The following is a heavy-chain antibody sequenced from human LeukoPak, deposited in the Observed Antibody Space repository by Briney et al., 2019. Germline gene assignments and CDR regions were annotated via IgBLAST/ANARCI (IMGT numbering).Heavy chain of an antibody. CDR1: GFTFSSYS. V-gene: IGHV3-48*01. D-gene: IGHD3-10*01. CDR2: ISSSSSTI. Sequence: GGSLRLSCAASGFTFSSYSMNWVRQAPGKGLEWVSYISSSSSTIYYADSVKGRFTISRDNAKNSLYLQMNSLRAEDTAVYYCAKDSLWFGESNDAFDIWGQGTMVTVSS. CDR3: AKDSLWFGESNDAFDI. J-gene: IGHJ3*02.